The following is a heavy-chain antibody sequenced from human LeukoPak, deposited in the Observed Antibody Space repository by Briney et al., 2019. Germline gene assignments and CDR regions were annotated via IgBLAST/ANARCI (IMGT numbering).Heavy chain of an antibody. Sequence: ASVKVSCKASGYTFSGYYMHWVRQAPGQGLEWMGWINPKNGDTNYGQKFQGRVAMTRDTSISTAYMELSGLRSDDTAVYYCARFLQGTNWSYAFDYWGQGTLVTVSS. CDR3: ARFLQGTNWSYAFDY. CDR2: INPKNGDT. D-gene: IGHD1-7*01. J-gene: IGHJ4*02. V-gene: IGHV1-2*02. CDR1: GYTFSGYY.